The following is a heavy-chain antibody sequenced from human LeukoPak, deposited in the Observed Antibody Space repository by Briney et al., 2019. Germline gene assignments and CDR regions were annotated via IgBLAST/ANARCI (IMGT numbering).Heavy chain of an antibody. CDR1: GFTFSSFA. CDR3: GKDRYDRGWRLKDY. CDR2: ISDSGVST. D-gene: IGHD6-19*01. V-gene: IGHV3-23*01. J-gene: IGHJ4*02. Sequence: PGGSLRLSCAASGFTFSSFAMNWVRQAPGKGLEWVSGISDSGVSTYYADSVKGRFTISRDNSKNTLYLQMNSLRAEDTAVYYCGKDRYDRGWRLKDYWGQGTLVTVSS.